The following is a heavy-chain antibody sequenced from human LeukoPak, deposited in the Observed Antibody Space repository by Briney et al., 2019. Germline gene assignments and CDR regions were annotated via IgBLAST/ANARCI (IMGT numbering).Heavy chain of an antibody. CDR1: GGTFSSYA. J-gene: IGHJ4*02. V-gene: IGHV1-69*04. CDR3: ARSPLFPTDYGDLPYFDY. Sequence: SVTVSCKASGGTFSSYAISWVRQAPGQGLEWMGRIIPIFGIANYAQKFQGRVTITADKSTSTAYMELSSLRSEDTAVYYCARSPLFPTDYGDLPYFDYWGQGTLVTVSS. CDR2: IIPIFGIA. D-gene: IGHD4-17*01.